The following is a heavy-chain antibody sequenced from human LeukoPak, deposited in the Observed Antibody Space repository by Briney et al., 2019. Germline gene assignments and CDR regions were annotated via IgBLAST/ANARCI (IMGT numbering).Heavy chain of an antibody. CDR3: ARDTYSSGWSAYWYFDL. D-gene: IGHD6-19*01. J-gene: IGHJ2*01. CDR1: GFTFSSYS. Sequence: GGSLRLSCAASGFTFSSYSMNWVRQAPGKGREWVSYISSSSSTIYYADSVKGRFTISRDNAKNSLYLQMNSLRAEDTAVYYCARDTYSSGWSAYWYFDLWGRGTLVTVSS. V-gene: IGHV3-48*04. CDR2: ISSSSSTI.